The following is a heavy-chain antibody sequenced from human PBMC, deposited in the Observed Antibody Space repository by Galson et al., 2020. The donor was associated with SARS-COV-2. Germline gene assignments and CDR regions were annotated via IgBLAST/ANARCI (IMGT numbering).Heavy chain of an antibody. CDR1: GYTFNGFY. J-gene: IGHJ4*02. CDR2: IDPKSGDT. CDR3: AKTFYYGLGSYSFLDF. V-gene: IGHV1-2*02. D-gene: IGHD3-10*01. Sequence: ASVKVSCKASGYTFNGFYIHWVRQAPGQGLEWMGWIDPKSGDTNFAQKFQGRVTMTRDTPISTAYMELRSLRSDDTAVYYCAKTFYYGLGSYSFLDFWGQGTLVTVSS.